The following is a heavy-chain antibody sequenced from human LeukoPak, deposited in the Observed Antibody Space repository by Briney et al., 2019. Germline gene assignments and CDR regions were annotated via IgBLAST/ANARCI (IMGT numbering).Heavy chain of an antibody. V-gene: IGHV1-58*02. D-gene: IGHD5/OR15-5a*01. CDR1: GFTFTSSA. J-gene: IGHJ6*02. Sequence: SVKVSCKASGFTFTSSAMQWVRQARGQRLEWIGWIVVGSGNTNYAQKFQERVTITRDMSTSTAYMELSSLRSEDTAVYYCAAGGLYHYYYGTDVWGQGTTVTVSS. CDR2: IVVGSGNT. CDR3: AAGGLYHYYYGTDV.